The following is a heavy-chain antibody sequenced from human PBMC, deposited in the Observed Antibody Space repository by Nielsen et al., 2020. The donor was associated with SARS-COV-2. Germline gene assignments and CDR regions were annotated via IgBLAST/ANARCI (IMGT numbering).Heavy chain of an antibody. Sequence: WIRQPPGKGLEWIGEINHSGSTNYNPSLKSRVTISVDTSKNQFSLKLSSVTAADTAVYYCARGMGYCSSTSCYPNYYYYYGMDVWGQGTTVTVSS. J-gene: IGHJ6*02. CDR2: INHSGST. D-gene: IGHD2-2*01. CDR3: ARGMGYCSSTSCYPNYYYYYGMDV. V-gene: IGHV4-34*01.